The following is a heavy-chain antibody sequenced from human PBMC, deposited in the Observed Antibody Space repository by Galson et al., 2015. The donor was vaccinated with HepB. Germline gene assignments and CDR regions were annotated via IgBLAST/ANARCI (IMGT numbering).Heavy chain of an antibody. CDR2: ISGSGGST. D-gene: IGHD3-9*01. CDR1: GFTFSSYA. V-gene: IGHV3-23*01. Sequence: SLRLSCAASGFTFSSYAMSWVRQAPGKGLEWVSAISGSGGSTYYADSVKGRFTISRDNSKNTLYLQMNSLRAEDTAVYYCAKDSFPSFLTGYFMCCDWGQGTLVTVSS. CDR3: AKDSFPSFLTGYFMCCD. J-gene: IGHJ4*02.